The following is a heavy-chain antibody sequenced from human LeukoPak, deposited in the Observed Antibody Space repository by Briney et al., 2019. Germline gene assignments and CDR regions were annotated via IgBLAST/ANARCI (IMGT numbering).Heavy chain of an antibody. Sequence: GGSLRLSCAASGFTFSSYGMHWVRQAPGKGLEWVAVIWYDGSNKYYADSVKGRFTISRDNSKNTLYLQMNSLRAEDTAVYYCASGGSYYVLDYWGQGFLVTVSS. CDR2: IWYDGSNK. CDR3: ASGGSYYVLDY. V-gene: IGHV3-33*01. CDR1: GFTFSSYG. J-gene: IGHJ4*02. D-gene: IGHD1-26*01.